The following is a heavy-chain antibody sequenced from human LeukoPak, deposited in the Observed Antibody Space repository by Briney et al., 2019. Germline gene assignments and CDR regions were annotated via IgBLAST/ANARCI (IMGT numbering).Heavy chain of an antibody. D-gene: IGHD3-10*01. CDR2: IYYSGST. CDR3: ARGGSGSYYNPTRHFDY. Sequence: SETLSLTCTVSGGSISSYYWSWIRQPPGKGLEWIGYIYYSGSTNYNPSLKSRVTISVDTSKNQFSLKLSSVTAADTALYYCARGGSGSYYNPTRHFDYWGQGTLVTVSS. V-gene: IGHV4-59*01. J-gene: IGHJ4*02. CDR1: GGSISSYY.